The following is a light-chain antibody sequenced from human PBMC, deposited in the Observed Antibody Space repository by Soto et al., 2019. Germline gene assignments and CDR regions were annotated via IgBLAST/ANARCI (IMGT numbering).Light chain of an antibody. J-gene: IGKJ4*01. V-gene: IGKV3-20*01. CDR1: QSVSRSY. Sequence: EIVLTQSPGTLSLSPGERATLSCTASQSVSRSYLAWFQQKPGQAPRLLIYGASSRATGIPDRFSASGSGADFTLTISRLEPGDCAVYYCQQYRSSPLTFGGGTKVEI. CDR2: GAS. CDR3: QQYRSSPLT.